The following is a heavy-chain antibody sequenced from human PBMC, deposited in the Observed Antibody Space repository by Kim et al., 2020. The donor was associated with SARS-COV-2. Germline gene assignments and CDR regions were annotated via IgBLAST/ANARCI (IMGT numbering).Heavy chain of an antibody. J-gene: IGHJ4*02. D-gene: IGHD3-3*01. CDR3: ATRLGVAFDY. Sequence: ASVKVSCKASGYTFNSYAMNWVRQAPGQGLEWMGWINTKTGNPTYAQGFTGHFVFSLDTSVSTAYLEITTLKAEDTAVYYRATRLGVAFDYWGEGTLVTV. V-gene: IGHV7-4-1*02. CDR2: INTKTGNP. CDR1: GYTFNSYA.